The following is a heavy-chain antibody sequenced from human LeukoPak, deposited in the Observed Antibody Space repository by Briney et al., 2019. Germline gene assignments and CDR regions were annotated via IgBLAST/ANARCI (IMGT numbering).Heavy chain of an antibody. V-gene: IGHV4-61*01. CDR3: ASMGGTEDY. CDR2: IYFSGST. J-gene: IGHJ4*02. D-gene: IGHD1-26*01. CDR1: GGSVSSGSYY. Sequence: PSETLSLTCTVSGGSVSSGSYYWSWIRQPPGKGLEWIGYIYFSGSTKYRPSLKSRVTISIDTSKNQFSLKLSSVTAADTAVYFCASMGGTEDYWGPGTLVTVSS.